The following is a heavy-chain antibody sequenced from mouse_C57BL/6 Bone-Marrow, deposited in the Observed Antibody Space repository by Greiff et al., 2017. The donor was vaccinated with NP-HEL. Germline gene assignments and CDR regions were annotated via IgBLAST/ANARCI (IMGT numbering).Heavy chain of an antibody. CDR2: ISGGGGNT. CDR1: GFTFSSYT. V-gene: IGHV5-9*01. CDR3: ARRVYYGSSLYYFDY. Sequence: EVMLVESGGGLVKPGGSLKLSCAASGFTFSSYTMSWVRQTPEKRLEWVATISGGGGNTYYPDSVKGRFTISRDNAKNTLYLQMSRLRSEDTALYYCARRVYYGSSLYYFDYWGQGTTLTVSS. J-gene: IGHJ2*01. D-gene: IGHD1-1*01.